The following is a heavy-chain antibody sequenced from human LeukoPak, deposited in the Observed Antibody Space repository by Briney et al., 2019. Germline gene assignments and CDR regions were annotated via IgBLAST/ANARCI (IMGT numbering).Heavy chain of an antibody. CDR1: GFTFSSYE. CDR2: ISSSSSYI. CDR3: AREGVPAALSFDY. V-gene: IGHV3-21*01. J-gene: IGHJ4*02. Sequence: GGSLRLSCAASGFTFSSYEMNWVRQAPGKGLEWVSSISSSSSYIYYADSVKGRFTISRDNAKNSLYPQMNSLRAEDTAVYYCAREGVPAALSFDYWGQGTLVTVSS. D-gene: IGHD2-2*01.